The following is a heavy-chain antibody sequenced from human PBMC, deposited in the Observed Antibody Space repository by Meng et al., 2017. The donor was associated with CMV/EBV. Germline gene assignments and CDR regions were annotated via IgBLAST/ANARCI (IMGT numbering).Heavy chain of an antibody. Sequence: SDTLSLTCTVPCGSVISGSYYWSWIRQPPGKGLAWIWYIYYSGSTNYNPSLKSRVTISVDTSKNQFSLKLSSVTAADTAVYYCAREGSDSIFGVASHLNWFDPWGQGTLVTVSS. D-gene: IGHD3-3*01. CDR3: AREGSDSIFGVASHLNWFDP. V-gene: IGHV4-61*01. J-gene: IGHJ5*02. CDR2: IYYSGST. CDR1: CGSVISGSYY.